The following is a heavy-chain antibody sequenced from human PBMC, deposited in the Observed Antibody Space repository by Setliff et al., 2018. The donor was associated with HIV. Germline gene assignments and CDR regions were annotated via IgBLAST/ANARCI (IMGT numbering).Heavy chain of an antibody. Sequence: GGSLRLSCITSGFTFGDYAVTWVRQAPGKGLEWVGFIRSNVYGGTTEYAASLKGRFSISRDDSKTIAYLQMNSLKTEDTAVYYCARDGGYFDYWGQGTLVTVSS. CDR2: IRSNVYGGTT. CDR1: GFTFGDYA. V-gene: IGHV3-49*04. D-gene: IGHD3-3*01. J-gene: IGHJ4*02. CDR3: ARDGGYFDY.